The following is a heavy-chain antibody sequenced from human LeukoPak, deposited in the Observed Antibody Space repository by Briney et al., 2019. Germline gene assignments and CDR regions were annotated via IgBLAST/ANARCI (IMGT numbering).Heavy chain of an antibody. V-gene: IGHV1-69*04. CDR3: ARDSLGYCTNGVCSYYFDY. CDR2: IIPILGIA. D-gene: IGHD2-8*01. J-gene: IGHJ4*02. Sequence: SVKVSCTASGGTFSSYAISWVRQAPGQRLEWMGRIIPILGIANYAQKFQGRVTITADKSTSTAYMELSSLRSEDTAVYYCARDSLGYCTNGVCSYYFDYWGQGTLVTVSS. CDR1: GGTFSSYA.